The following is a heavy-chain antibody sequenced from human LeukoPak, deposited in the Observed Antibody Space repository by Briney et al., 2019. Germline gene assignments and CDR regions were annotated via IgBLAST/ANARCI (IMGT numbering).Heavy chain of an antibody. CDR3: ARARDFWSGYWRY. V-gene: IGHV1-2*02. Sequence: ASVKVSCKASGYTFTGYYMHWVRQAPGQGLEWMGWINPNSGGTNYAQKFRGRVTMTRDTSISTAYMELSRLRSDDTAVYYCARARDFWSGYWRYWGQGTLVTVSS. J-gene: IGHJ4*02. CDR1: GYTFTGYY. D-gene: IGHD3-3*01. CDR2: INPNSGGT.